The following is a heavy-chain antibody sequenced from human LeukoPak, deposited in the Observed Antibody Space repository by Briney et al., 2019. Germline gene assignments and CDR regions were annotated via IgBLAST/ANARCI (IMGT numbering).Heavy chain of an antibody. J-gene: IGHJ3*02. CDR3: ARDPLEGQIDI. CDR1: GGPISSYY. CDR2: IYYSGST. V-gene: IGHV4-59*01. D-gene: IGHD3-3*01. Sequence: SETLSLTCTVSGGPISSYYWSWIRQPPGKGLEWIGYIYYSGSTNYNPSLKSRVTISVDTSKNQFSLKLSSVTAADTAVYYCARDPLEGQIDIWGQGTMVTVSS.